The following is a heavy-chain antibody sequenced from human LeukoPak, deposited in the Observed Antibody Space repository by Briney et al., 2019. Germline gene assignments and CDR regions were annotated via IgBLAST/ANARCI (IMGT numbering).Heavy chain of an antibody. CDR1: GDSISSSNSF. D-gene: IGHD6-25*01. CDR2: IHYSGNT. Sequence: SETLSLTCTVSGDSISSSNSFWGWIRQPPGKGLEWIGNIHYSGNTYYNPSPKSRVTISVDTSKNQFSLKVTSVTAADTAVYYCARPTAGGDGGYFQHWGQGTLVTVSS. J-gene: IGHJ1*01. CDR3: ARPTAGGDGGYFQH. V-gene: IGHV4-39*01.